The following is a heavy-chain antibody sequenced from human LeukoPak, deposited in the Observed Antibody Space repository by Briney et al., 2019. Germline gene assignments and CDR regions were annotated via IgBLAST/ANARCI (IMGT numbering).Heavy chain of an antibody. Sequence: SQTLSLTCAISGDSVSSNSVTWNWTRQSPSRGLEWLGRTYYRSTWYNDYAVSVRGRITVNPDTSKNQFSLHLNSVTPEDTAVYYCARRLTQYDCFDPWGQGILVAVSS. CDR3: ARRLTQYDCFDP. J-gene: IGHJ5*02. D-gene: IGHD2-2*01. CDR1: GDSVSSNSVT. V-gene: IGHV6-1*01. CDR2: TYYRSTWYN.